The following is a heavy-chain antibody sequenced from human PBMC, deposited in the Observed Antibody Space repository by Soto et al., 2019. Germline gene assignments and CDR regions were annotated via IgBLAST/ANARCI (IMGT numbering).Heavy chain of an antibody. CDR1: GYTFTSYY. V-gene: IGHV1-46*01. CDR2: INPSGGST. Sequence: ASVKVSCKASGYTFTSYYMHWVRQAPGQGLEWMGIINPSGGSTSYAQKFQGRVTMTRDTSTSTVYMELSSLRSEDTAVYYCARLATGSSTRGWGGVDYWGQGTLVTVSS. J-gene: IGHJ4*02. CDR3: ARLATGSSTRGWGGVDY. D-gene: IGHD2-2*01.